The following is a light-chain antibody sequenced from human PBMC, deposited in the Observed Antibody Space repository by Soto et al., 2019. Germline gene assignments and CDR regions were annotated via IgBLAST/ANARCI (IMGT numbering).Light chain of an antibody. J-gene: IGKJ1*01. V-gene: IGKV1-5*03. CDR1: QTISSW. Sequence: DIQMTQSPSTLSGSVGDRVTITCRASQTISSWLARYEQNPVKAPKLLIYKASTLKSGVPSRFSGSGSGTEFTLTISSLQPDDFATYYCQHYNSYSEAFGQGTKVDIK. CDR3: QHYNSYSEA. CDR2: KAS.